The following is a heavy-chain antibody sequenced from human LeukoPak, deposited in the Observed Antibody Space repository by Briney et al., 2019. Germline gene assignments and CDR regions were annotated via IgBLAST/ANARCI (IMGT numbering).Heavy chain of an antibody. CDR3: ARGGPPAGGYYFDY. V-gene: IGHV4-34*01. Sequence: SETLSLTCAVYAGSFSGYYWSWIRQPPGKGLEWIGEINHSGSTNYNPSLKSRVTISVDTSKNQFSLKLSSVTAADTAVYYCARGGPPAGGYYFDYWGQGTLVTVSS. CDR1: AGSFSGYY. J-gene: IGHJ4*02. D-gene: IGHD2-2*01. CDR2: INHSGST.